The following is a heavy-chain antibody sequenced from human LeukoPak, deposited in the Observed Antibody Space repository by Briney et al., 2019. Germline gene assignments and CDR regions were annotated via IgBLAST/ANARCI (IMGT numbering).Heavy chain of an antibody. J-gene: IGHJ4*02. CDR2: ISYDGSNK. Sequence: GGSLRLSCAASGFTFSSYAMHWVRQAPGKGLEWVAVISYDGSNKYYADSVKGRFTISRHNSKNTLYLQMNSLRAEDTAVYYCARGYCSGGSCYFDYWGQGTLVTVSS. V-gene: IGHV3-30*01. CDR1: GFTFSSYA. D-gene: IGHD2-15*01. CDR3: ARGYCSGGSCYFDY.